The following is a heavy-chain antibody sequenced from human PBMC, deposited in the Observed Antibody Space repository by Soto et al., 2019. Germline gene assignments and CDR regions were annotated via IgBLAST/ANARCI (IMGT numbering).Heavy chain of an antibody. Sequence: PGGSLRLSCAASGFTFSSYSMNWVRQAPGKGLEWVSYITSGRSTKYYAASVKDRFTISRDNSKNTPYLQMNSLRAEDTALYYCAKDNGIPVKRGYYYDGMDVWGQGTTVTVSS. CDR2: ITSGRSTK. D-gene: IGHD2-8*01. V-gene: IGHV3-48*01. J-gene: IGHJ6*02. CDR3: AKDNGIPVKRGYYYDGMDV. CDR1: GFTFSSYS.